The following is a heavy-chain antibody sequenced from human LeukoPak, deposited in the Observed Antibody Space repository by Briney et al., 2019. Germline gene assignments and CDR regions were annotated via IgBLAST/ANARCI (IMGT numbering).Heavy chain of an antibody. CDR2: IYTSGST. CDR1: GGSISSGSYY. V-gene: IGHV4-61*02. D-gene: IGHD6-13*01. Sequence: SETLSLTCTVSGGSISSGSYYWSWIRQPAGKGLEWIGRIYTSGSTNYNPSLKSRVTISVDTSKNQFSLKLSSVTAADTDVYYCARGQAAAGTREYFDYWGQGTLVTVSS. J-gene: IGHJ4*02. CDR3: ARGQAAAGTREYFDY.